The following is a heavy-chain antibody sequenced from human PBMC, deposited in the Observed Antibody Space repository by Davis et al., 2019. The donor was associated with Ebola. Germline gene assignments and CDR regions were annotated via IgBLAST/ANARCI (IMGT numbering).Heavy chain of an antibody. J-gene: IGHJ6*02. CDR2: INPNSGGT. Sequence: ASVKVSCKASGDTFTGYYMHWVRQAPGQGLEWMGLINPNSGGTNYAQKFQGWVTMTRDTSISTAYMELSRLRSDDTAVYYCGRGGGIGYYGMDVWGQGTTVTVSS. CDR1: GDTFTGYY. CDR3: GRGGGIGYYGMDV. D-gene: IGHD2-15*01. V-gene: IGHV1-2*04.